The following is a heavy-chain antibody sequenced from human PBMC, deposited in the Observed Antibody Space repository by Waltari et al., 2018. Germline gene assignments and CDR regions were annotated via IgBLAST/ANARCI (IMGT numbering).Heavy chain of an antibody. D-gene: IGHD4-17*01. CDR1: GGSISSSSYY. J-gene: IGHJ4*02. CDR3: ARSIPTDAYGDIQEFDY. CDR2: IYYSGST. Sequence: QLQLQESGPGLVKPSETLSLTCTVSGGSISSSSYYWGWLRKHPGKGLEWIGSIYYSGSTYYNPSLKSRVTISVDTSKNQFSLKLSSVTAADTAVYYCARSIPTDAYGDIQEFDYWGQGTLVTVSS. V-gene: IGHV4-39*07.